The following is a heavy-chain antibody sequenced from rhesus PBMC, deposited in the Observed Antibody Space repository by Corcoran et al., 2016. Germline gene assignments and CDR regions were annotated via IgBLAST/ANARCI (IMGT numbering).Heavy chain of an antibody. CDR1: GGSISDSSY. D-gene: IGHD6-31*01. V-gene: IGHV4-106*01. J-gene: IGHJ4*01. Sequence: QVQLQESGPGLVKPSETLSLPCAVSGGSISDSSYWSWIPQPPVKGLEWIGYIYGSGGSTYYNPSLKSRVTISIDTSKNQFSLKLSSVTAADTAVYYCASPAGGSGWEYFDYWGQGVLVTVSS. CDR3: ASPAGGSGWEYFDY. CDR2: IYGSGGST.